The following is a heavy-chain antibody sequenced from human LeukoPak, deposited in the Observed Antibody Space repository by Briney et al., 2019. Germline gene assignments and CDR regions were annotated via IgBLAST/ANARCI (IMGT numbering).Heavy chain of an antibody. CDR3: ARRARSSGYYYFDY. CDR2: IYYSGST. Sequence: PSETLSLTCTVSGGSISSYYWSWIRQPPGKGLEWIGYIYYSGSTNYNSSLKSRVTISVDTSKNQFSLKLSSVTAADTAVYYCARRARSSGYYYFDYWGQGTLVTVSS. J-gene: IGHJ4*02. D-gene: IGHD3-22*01. V-gene: IGHV4-59*01. CDR1: GGSISSYY.